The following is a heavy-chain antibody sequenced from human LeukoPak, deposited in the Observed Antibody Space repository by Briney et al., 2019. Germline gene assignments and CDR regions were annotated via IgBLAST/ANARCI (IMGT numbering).Heavy chain of an antibody. V-gene: IGHV4-59*01. J-gene: IGHJ5*02. CDR3: ARVNFRNWIDP. Sequence: PSETLSLTCTVSGGSITSYYWGRIRQPPGKGLEWIGYIYFSGITNYNPSLKSRATISVDTSKNQFSLKMSSVTAADTAVYYCARVNFRNWIDPWGQGTLVTVSS. CDR1: GGSITSYY. D-gene: IGHD1-7*01. CDR2: IYFSGIT.